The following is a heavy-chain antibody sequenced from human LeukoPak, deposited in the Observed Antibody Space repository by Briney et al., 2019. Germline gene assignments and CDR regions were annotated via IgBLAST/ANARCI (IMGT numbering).Heavy chain of an antibody. CDR2: ISYDGSNK. D-gene: IGHD6-13*01. CDR1: GFTFSSYA. Sequence: PGRSLSLSCAASGFTFSSYAMHWVRQAPGKGLEWVAVISYDGSNKYYADSVKGRFTISRDNSKNTLYLQMNSLRAEDTAVYYCARDLKYSSSWYSYYYYGMDVWGQGTTVTVSS. V-gene: IGHV3-30-3*01. CDR3: ARDLKYSSSWYSYYYYGMDV. J-gene: IGHJ6*02.